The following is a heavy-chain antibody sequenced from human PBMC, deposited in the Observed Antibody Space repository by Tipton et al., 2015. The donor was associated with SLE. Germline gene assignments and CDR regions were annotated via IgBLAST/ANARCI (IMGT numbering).Heavy chain of an antibody. Sequence: SLRLSCAASGFTFSSYSMNWVRQAPGKGLVWVSRINSDGSSTSYADSVKGRFTISRDNAKNTLYLQMNSLRAEDTAVYYCAREAVAGTGVYWGQGTLVTVSS. V-gene: IGHV3-74*01. CDR3: AREAVAGTGVY. CDR2: INSDGSST. CDR1: GFTFSSYS. D-gene: IGHD6-19*01. J-gene: IGHJ4*02.